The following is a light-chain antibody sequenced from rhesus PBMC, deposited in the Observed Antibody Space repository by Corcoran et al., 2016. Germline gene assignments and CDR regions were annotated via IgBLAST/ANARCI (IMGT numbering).Light chain of an antibody. V-gene: IGLV2S7*01. CDR1: SSDVGGYNY. J-gene: IGLJ1*01. CDR3: CSITPSITYI. CDR2: GVS. Sequence: QAAPTQHPSVSGSPGQSVTISCTGTSSDVGGYNYVSWYQQHPGKAPKLMIYGVSKRPSGVSDRFSGSKSGNTASLTISGLQAEDEADYYCCSITPSITYIFGARTRLTV.